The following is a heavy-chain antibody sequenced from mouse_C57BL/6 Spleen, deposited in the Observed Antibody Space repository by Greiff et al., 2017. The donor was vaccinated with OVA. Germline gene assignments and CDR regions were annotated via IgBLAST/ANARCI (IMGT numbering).Heavy chain of an antibody. J-gene: IGHJ3*01. Sequence: VKLQQPGAELVRPGSSVKLSCKASGYTFTSYWMHWVKQRPIQGLEWIGNIDPSDSETHYNQKFKDKATLTVDKSSSTAYMQLTSLTSEDSAVYYCARGEKKGSAYWGQGTLVTVSA. CDR3: ARGEKKGSAY. CDR1: GYTFTSYW. CDR2: IDPSDSET. V-gene: IGHV1-52*01.